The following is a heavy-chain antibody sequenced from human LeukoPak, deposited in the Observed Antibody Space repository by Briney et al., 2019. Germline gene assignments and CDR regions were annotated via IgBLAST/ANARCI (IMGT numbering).Heavy chain of an antibody. V-gene: IGHV4-38-2*02. D-gene: IGHD2-2*01. CDR3: ARDYCTSTTCPNWFDP. J-gene: IGHJ5*02. CDR1: GYSISSGYY. Sequence: SETLSLTCTVSGYSISSGYYWGWIRQPPGKGLEWIGSIYHSGSTNYNLSLKSRVTISVDKSKNQFSLKLNSVTAADTAVYYCARDYCTSTTCPNWFDPWGQGTLVTVSS. CDR2: IYHSGST.